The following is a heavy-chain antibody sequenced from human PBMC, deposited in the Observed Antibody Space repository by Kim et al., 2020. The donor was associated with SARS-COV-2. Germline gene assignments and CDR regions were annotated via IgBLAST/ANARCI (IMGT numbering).Heavy chain of an antibody. D-gene: IGHD1-1*01. J-gene: IGHJ4*02. CDR3: AKVRGGSFDY. V-gene: IGHV3-9*01. Sequence: SIGYADSVKGRFTISRDNAKNSLYLQMNSLRAEDTALYYCAKVRGGSFDYWGQGTLVTVSS. CDR2: SI.